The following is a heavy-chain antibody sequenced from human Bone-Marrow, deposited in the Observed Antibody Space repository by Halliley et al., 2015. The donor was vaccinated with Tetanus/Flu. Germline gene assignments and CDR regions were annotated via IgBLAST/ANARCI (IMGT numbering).Heavy chain of an antibody. V-gene: IGHV3-53*01. CDR3: TNDVHMDS. D-gene: IGHD3-3*01. CDR2: IYSDGTT. J-gene: IGHJ6*02. Sequence: KGVGWVSNIYSDGTTKYAESVKDRFSLNRDDSKNTVYLQMNRLGAEDTAVYSCTNDVHMDSWGQGITVTVSS.